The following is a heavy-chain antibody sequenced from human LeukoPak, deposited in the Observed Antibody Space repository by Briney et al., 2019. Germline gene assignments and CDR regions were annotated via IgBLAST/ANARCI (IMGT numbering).Heavy chain of an antibody. Sequence: SETLSLTCAVYGGSFSGYYWSWIRQPPGKGLEWIGEINHSGSTNYNPSLKSRVTISVDTSKDQFSLKLSSVTAADTALYYCARGRDYYGGNLNFDYWGQGTLVTVSS. CDR1: GGSFSGYY. J-gene: IGHJ4*02. CDR2: INHSGST. CDR3: ARGRDYYGGNLNFDY. D-gene: IGHD4-23*01. V-gene: IGHV4-34*01.